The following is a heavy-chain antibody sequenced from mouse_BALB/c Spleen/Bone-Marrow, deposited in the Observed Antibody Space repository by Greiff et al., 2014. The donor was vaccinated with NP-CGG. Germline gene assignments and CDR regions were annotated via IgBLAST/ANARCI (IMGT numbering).Heavy chain of an antibody. CDR3: ARITTATGAMDY. CDR2: IWADGST. V-gene: IGHV2-9*02. D-gene: IGHD1-2*01. J-gene: IGHJ4*01. Sequence: VNVVESGPGLVPPSQSLSTPCPVSGFPLTNNGEPWVRQPPGRGLGWLGVIWADGSTNYNSALMSRLSISKDNSKSQVFFKMNSLQTDDTAMYYCARITTATGAMDYWGQGTSVTVSS. CDR1: GFPLTNNG.